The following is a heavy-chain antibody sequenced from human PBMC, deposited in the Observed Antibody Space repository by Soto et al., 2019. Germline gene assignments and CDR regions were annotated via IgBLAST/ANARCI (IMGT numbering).Heavy chain of an antibody. CDR1: GFSLRTSGGG. J-gene: IGHJ4*02. CDR3: AHVRDYDSSHYLDS. CDR2: IYWDDDK. Sequence: QITLKESGPTLVKPTQTLTLTCTFSGFSLRTSGGGVGWIRQPPGKALEWLALIYWDDDKRYSPSLRSRLTITTDTSKNQVVLTMTNMDPVDTATYYCAHVRDYDSSHYLDSWGQGTLVTVSS. D-gene: IGHD3-22*01. V-gene: IGHV2-5*02.